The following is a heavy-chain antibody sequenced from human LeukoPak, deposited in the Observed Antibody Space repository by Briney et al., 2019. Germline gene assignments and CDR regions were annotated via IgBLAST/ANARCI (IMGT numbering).Heavy chain of an antibody. CDR3: ASLRRGYSYGYYY. CDR1: GGSISSGGYS. V-gene: IGHV4-30-2*01. D-gene: IGHD5-18*01. J-gene: IGHJ4*02. CDR2: IYHSGST. Sequence: SETLSLTCAVSGGSISSGGYSWSWIRQPPGKGLEWIGYIYHSGSTNYNPSLKSRVTISVDTSKNQFSLKLSSVTAADTAVYYCASLRRGYSYGYYYWGQGTLVTVSS.